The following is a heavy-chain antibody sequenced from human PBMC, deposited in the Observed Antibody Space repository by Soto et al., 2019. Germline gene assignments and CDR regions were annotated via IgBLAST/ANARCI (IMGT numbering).Heavy chain of an antibody. D-gene: IGHD6-19*01. CDR2: IYYSGST. J-gene: IGHJ5*02. V-gene: IGHV4-59*08. Sequence: SGTLSLTCTVSGGSISSYYWSWIRQPPGKGLEWIGYIYYSGSTNYNPSLKSRVTISVDTSKNQFSLKLSSVTAADTAVYYCARHDQWLVQNNWFDPWGQGTLVTVSS. CDR3: ARHDQWLVQNNWFDP. CDR1: GGSISSYY.